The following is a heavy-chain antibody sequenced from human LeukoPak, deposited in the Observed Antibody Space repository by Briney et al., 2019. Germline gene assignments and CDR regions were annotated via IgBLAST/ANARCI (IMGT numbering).Heavy chain of an antibody. V-gene: IGHV3-21*06. CDR3: ARDLTSTSWEGFDP. CDR1: GITFSSYG. J-gene: IGHJ5*02. CDR2: ISGSSSYI. D-gene: IGHD2-2*01. Sequence: PGGSLRLSCAASGITFSSYGMNWVRQAPGKGLEWVSSISGSSSYIYYADSVKGRFTISRDNAKNSLYLQMSSLRAEDTAVYYCARDLTSTSWEGFDPWGQGTLVTVSS.